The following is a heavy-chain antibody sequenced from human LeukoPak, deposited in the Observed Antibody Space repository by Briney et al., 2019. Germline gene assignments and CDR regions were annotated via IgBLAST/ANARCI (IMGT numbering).Heavy chain of an antibody. V-gene: IGHV3-30*18. D-gene: IGHD1-26*01. J-gene: IGHJ4*02. CDR1: GFTFSSYG. CDR2: ISYDGSNK. Sequence: GRSLRLSCAASGFTFSSYGMHWVRQAPGKGLEWVAVISYDGSNKYYADSVKGRFTISRDNSKNTLYLQMNSLRAEDTAVYYCAKDLGIVGATFDYWGQGTLVTVSS. CDR3: AKDLGIVGATFDY.